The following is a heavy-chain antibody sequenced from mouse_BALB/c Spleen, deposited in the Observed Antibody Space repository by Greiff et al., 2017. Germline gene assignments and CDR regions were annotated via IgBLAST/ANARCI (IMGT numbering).Heavy chain of an antibody. D-gene: IGHD1-2*01. CDR3: TRYYGYVGWYFDV. V-gene: IGHV1-15*01. CDR2: IDPETGGT. CDR1: GYTFTDYE. J-gene: IGHJ1*01. Sequence: VQLQQSGAELVRPGASVTLSCKASGYTFTDYEMHWVKQTPVPGLEWIGAIDPETGGTAYNQKFKGKATLTADKSSSTAYMELRSLTSEDSAVYYCTRYYGYVGWYFDVWGAGTTVTVSS.